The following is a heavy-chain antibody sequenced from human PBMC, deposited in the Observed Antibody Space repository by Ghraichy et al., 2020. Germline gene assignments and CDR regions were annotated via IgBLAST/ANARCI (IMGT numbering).Heavy chain of an antibody. D-gene: IGHD5-24*01. Sequence: ASVKVSCKASGYTFTGYYMHWVRQAPGQGLEWMGWINPNSGGTNYAQKFQGRVTMTRDTSISTAYMELSRLRSDDTAVYYCARDSAMATPYFDYWGQGTLVTVSS. V-gene: IGHV1-2*02. CDR2: INPNSGGT. CDR3: ARDSAMATPYFDY. J-gene: IGHJ4*02. CDR1: GYTFTGYY.